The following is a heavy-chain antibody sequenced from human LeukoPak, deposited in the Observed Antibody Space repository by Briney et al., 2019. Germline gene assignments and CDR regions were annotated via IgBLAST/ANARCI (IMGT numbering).Heavy chain of an antibody. J-gene: IGHJ5*02. CDR2: IYYSGST. CDR3: ARDLNFDTNWFDP. V-gene: IGHV4-59*01. D-gene: IGHD3-9*01. Sequence: SETLSLTCTFAGGSISSYYWSWIRQPPGKGLEWIGYIYYSGSTNYNPSLKSRVTISVDTSKNQFSLKLSSVTAADTAVYYCARDLNFDTNWFDPWGQGTLVTVSS. CDR1: GGSISSYY.